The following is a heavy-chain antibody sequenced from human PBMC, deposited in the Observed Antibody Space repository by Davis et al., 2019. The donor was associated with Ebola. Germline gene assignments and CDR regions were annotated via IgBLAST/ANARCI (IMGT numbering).Heavy chain of an antibody. J-gene: IGHJ4*02. CDR2: IYYSGST. CDR1: GGSISSYY. V-gene: IGHV4-59*01. D-gene: IGHD1-7*01. CDR3: ARESGELFFDY. Sequence: MPSETLSLTCTVSGGSISSYYWSWIRQPPGKGLEWIGYIYYSGSTNYNPSLKSRVTISVDTSKNQFSLKLSSVTAADTAVYHCARESGELFFDYWGQGTLVTVSS.